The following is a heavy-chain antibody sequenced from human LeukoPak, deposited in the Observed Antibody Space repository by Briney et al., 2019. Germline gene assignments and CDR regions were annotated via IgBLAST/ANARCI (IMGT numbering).Heavy chain of an antibody. J-gene: IGHJ4*02. Sequence: GESLKISCKGSGYSFTSYWIGWVRQMPGKGLEWMGIIYPGDSDTRYSPSFQGQVTISADKSISTAYLQWSSLKASDTAMYYCARHGRGDNNPNYFSPPDFWGQGALVTVSP. CDR3: ARHGRGDNNPNYFSPPDF. CDR2: IYPGDSDT. D-gene: IGHD3-16*01. V-gene: IGHV5-51*01. CDR1: GYSFTSYW.